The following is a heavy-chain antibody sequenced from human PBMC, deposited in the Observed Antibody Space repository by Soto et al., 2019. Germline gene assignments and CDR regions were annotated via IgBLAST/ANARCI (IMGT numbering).Heavy chain of an antibody. CDR2: IIPTNGTT. Sequence: QVQLVQSGAEVKKPGSSVKVSCKASGDTFTIFAISWVRQAPGQGLEWMGGIIPTNGTTNYAQRFQGRITITGDESTGTAYMELSSMKSEDTAVYYCARDLGSGYDPGDYWGQGTLVTVSS. CDR1: GDTFTIFA. CDR3: ARDLGSGYDPGDY. V-gene: IGHV1-69*12. J-gene: IGHJ4*02. D-gene: IGHD5-12*01.